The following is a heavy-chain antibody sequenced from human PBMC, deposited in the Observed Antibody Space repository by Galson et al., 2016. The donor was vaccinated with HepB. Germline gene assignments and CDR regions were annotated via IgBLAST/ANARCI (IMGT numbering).Heavy chain of an antibody. CDR3: ARDIESPTGGGVSYYFDY. D-gene: IGHD7-27*01. Sequence: SLRLSCAVSGLTFKDYIMNWVRQAPGKGLEWVALISYDGNTKYYSDSVKGRFTISRDNSKNTLYLQVNSLRPEDTAVYYCARDIESPTGGGVSYYFDYWGQGTLVTVSS. CDR2: ISYDGNTK. V-gene: IGHV3-30-3*01. CDR1: GLTFKDYI. J-gene: IGHJ4*02.